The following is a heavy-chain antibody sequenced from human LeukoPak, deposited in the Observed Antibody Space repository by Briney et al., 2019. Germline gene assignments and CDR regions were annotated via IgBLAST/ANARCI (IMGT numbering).Heavy chain of an antibody. Sequence: SGGSLRLSCGGSGFTFHNAWMDWVRQAPGKGLEWIGYISTGGSTNYNPSLKSRVTISVDTSKNQFSLNLSSVTAADTAVYYCARRRTTGTTGYFDYWGQGTLVTVSS. CDR2: ISTGGST. CDR1: GFTFHNAW. V-gene: IGHV4-4*09. J-gene: IGHJ4*02. D-gene: IGHD1-1*01. CDR3: ARRRTTGTTGYFDY.